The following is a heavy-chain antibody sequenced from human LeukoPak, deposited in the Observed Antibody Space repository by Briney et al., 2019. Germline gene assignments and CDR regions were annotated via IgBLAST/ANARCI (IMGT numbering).Heavy chain of an antibody. V-gene: IGHV3-30-3*01. Sequence: GGSLRLSCAASGFTFSAYTIHWVRQAPGKGPEWVAVMSNDGSIKKYANSVKGRFTISRDNSKNTLFLQMDSLRAEDTALYYCARELTIFGVIIQRYDTFDIWGQGTMVTVSS. J-gene: IGHJ3*02. CDR1: GFTFSAYT. D-gene: IGHD3-3*01. CDR2: MSNDGSIK. CDR3: ARELTIFGVIIQRYDTFDI.